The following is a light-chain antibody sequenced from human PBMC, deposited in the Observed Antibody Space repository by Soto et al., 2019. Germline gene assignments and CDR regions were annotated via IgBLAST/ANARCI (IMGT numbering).Light chain of an antibody. CDR3: SSYTTSSTLV. CDR1: SSDVGGYNF. Sequence: QSVLTQPASVSGSPGQSITISCTGTSSDVGGYNFVSWYQHYPGTAPKVMIYEVNNRPLGVSDRFSGSKSGNTASLTISGLQAEDEADYYCSSYTTSSTLVFGTGTKVTVL. J-gene: IGLJ1*01. V-gene: IGLV2-14*01. CDR2: EVN.